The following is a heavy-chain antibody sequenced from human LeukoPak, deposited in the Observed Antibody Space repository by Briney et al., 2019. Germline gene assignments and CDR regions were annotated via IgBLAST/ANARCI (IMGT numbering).Heavy chain of an antibody. V-gene: IGHV1-69*13. CDR3: AGLKGHTVTTSDWFDP. CDR2: IIPIFGTA. D-gene: IGHD4-17*01. CDR1: GGTFSSYA. J-gene: IGHJ5*02. Sequence: SVKVSCKASGGTFSSYAISWVRQAPGQGLEWMGGIIPIFGTANYAQKFQGRVTITADESTSTAYMELSSLRSEDTAVYYCAGLKGHTVTTSDWFDPWGQGTLVTVSS.